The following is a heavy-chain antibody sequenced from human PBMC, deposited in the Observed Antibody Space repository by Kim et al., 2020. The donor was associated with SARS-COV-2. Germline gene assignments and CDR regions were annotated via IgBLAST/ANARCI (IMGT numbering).Heavy chain of an antibody. CDR1: GFTFSGYW. CDR2: IKQDGSET. CDR3: ARTRGSGYPDYFDY. V-gene: IGHV3-7*01. J-gene: IGHJ4*02. Sequence: GGSLRLSCAASGFTFSGYWMSWVRQAPGKGLEWVAYIKQDGSETYYVDSVKGRFSISRDNAKNSLYLQMYSLRAEDTAVYYCARTRGSGYPDYFDYWGQGTLVTVSS. D-gene: IGHD3-22*01.